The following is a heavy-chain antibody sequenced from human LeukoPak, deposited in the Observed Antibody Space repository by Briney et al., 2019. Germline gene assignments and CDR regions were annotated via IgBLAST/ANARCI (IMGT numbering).Heavy chain of an antibody. Sequence: SETLSLTCTVSGYSISSGYHWGWIRQPPGKGLEWIGSIYHSAITYYNPSLKSRVTMSVDTSKNQFSLKLSSVTAADTAVYYCARVWSVGTSPYYFEYWGQGTLATDSS. V-gene: IGHV4-38-2*02. D-gene: IGHD4-23*01. CDR1: GYSISSGYH. CDR3: ARVWSVGTSPYYFEY. J-gene: IGHJ4*02. CDR2: IYHSAIT.